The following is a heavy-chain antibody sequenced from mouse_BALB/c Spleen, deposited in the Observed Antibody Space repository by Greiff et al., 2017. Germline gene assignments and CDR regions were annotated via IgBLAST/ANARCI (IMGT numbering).Heavy chain of an antibody. V-gene: IGHV1-18*01. J-gene: IGHJ3*01. CDR1: GYTFTDYN. Sequence: VQLQQSGPELVKPGASVKIPCKASGYTFTDYNMDWVKQSHGKSLEWIGDINPNNGGTIYNQKFKGKATLTVDKSSSTAYMELRSLTSEDTAVYYCARYGYGGAWFAYWGQGTLVTVSA. CDR2: INPNNGGT. CDR3: ARYGYGGAWFAY. D-gene: IGHD2-2*01.